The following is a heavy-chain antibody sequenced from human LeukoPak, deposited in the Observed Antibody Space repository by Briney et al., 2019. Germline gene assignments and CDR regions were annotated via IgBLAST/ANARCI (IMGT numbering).Heavy chain of an antibody. Sequence: PSETLSLTCTVSGGSISSCYWSWIRQPPGKGLEWIGYSGSTNYNPSLKSRVTISVDTSKNQFSLKLSSVTAADTAVYYCARERLYYYDDWGQGTLVTVSS. CDR1: GGSISSCY. CDR3: ARERLYYYDD. V-gene: IGHV4-59*01. J-gene: IGHJ4*02. CDR2: SGST. D-gene: IGHD2-21*02.